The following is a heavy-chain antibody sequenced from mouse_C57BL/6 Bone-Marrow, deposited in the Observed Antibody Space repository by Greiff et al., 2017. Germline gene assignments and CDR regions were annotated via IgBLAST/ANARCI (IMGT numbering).Heavy chain of an antibody. CDR1: GYTFTNYW. CDR2: ISPGNSDT. J-gene: IGHJ2*01. V-gene: IGHV1-5*01. Sequence: VQLQQSGTVLARPGASVKMSCKTSGYTFTNYWMHWVKQRPGQGLEWIGAISPGNSDTSYNQKFKGKAKLTAVTSASTAYMELSSLTNEDSAVYYCTREGYDGYPFDYWGQGTTLTVSS. CDR3: TREGYDGYPFDY. D-gene: IGHD2-3*01.